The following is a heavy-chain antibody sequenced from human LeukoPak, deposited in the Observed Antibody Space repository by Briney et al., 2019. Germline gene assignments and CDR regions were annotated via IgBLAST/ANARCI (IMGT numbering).Heavy chain of an antibody. CDR2: IYYSGST. CDR3: ARGVTYYDFWSGYSKPNWFDP. V-gene: IGHV4-31*03. CDR1: GGSISSGGYY. Sequence: SETLSLTCTVSGGSISSGGYYWSWIRQHPGKGLEWIGYIYYSGSTYYNPSLKSRVTISVDTSKNQFSLKLSSVTAADTAVYYCARGVTYYDFWSGYSKPNWFDPWGQGTLVTVSS. J-gene: IGHJ5*02. D-gene: IGHD3-3*01.